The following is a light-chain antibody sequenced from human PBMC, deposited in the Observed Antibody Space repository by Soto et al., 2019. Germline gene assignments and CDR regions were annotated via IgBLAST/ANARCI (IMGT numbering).Light chain of an antibody. J-gene: IGKJ2*01. CDR1: QSVTSNY. Sequence: EIVLTQSPGTLSLSPGQRVTLSCRASQSVTSNYLAWYRQNPGQAPRLLIYAASSRAPGTPDRFSGSGSGTDFTLTVSRLEPEDFAVYYCHSYGGSYTFGQGNRLEIK. CDR3: HSYGGSYT. V-gene: IGKV3-20*01. CDR2: AAS.